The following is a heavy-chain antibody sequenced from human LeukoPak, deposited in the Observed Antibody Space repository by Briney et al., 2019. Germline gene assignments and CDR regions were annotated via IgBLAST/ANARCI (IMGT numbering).Heavy chain of an antibody. CDR2: FEPEDGAT. CDR1: GYRLSAVS. V-gene: IGHV1-24*01. D-gene: IGHD3-10*01. Sequence: ASVKVSCKVSGYRLSAVSMHWVRQAPGKGLEWMGGFEPEDGATIYAERFQGRITMTEDTSTDTAYMDLSRLTSEDTAVYYCARGKVVTMVRGVIITYFGYWGQGTLVTVSS. CDR3: ARGKVVTMVRGVIITYFGY. J-gene: IGHJ4*02.